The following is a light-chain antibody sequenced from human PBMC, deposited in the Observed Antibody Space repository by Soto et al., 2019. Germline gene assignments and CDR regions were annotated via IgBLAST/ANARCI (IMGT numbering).Light chain of an antibody. CDR3: KSYAGSNTYV. Sequence: QSALTQPPSASGSPGQSVTISCTGTKNDIGVYDFVSWYQHHPGKAPRLIIYEVVQRPSGVPDRFSGSKSGNTASLTGSGLQAADAADYFCKSYAGSNTYVFGSGTKLTVL. V-gene: IGLV2-8*01. J-gene: IGLJ1*01. CDR2: EVV. CDR1: KNDIGVYDF.